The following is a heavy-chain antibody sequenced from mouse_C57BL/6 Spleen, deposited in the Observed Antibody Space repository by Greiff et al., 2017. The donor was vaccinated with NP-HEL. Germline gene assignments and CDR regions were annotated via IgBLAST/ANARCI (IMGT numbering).Heavy chain of an antibody. CDR3: TSLDHGDAMDY. Sequence: QVQLKESGAELVRPGASVTLSCKASGYTFTDYEMHWVKQTPVHGLEWIGAIDPETGGTAYNQKFKGKAILTADKSSSTAYMELRSLTSEDSAVYYCTSLDHGDAMDYWGQGTSVTVSS. V-gene: IGHV1-15*01. CDR2: IDPETGGT. CDR1: GYTFTDYE. J-gene: IGHJ4*01.